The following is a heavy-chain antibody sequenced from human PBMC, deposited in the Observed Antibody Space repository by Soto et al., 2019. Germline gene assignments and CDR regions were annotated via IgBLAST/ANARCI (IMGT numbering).Heavy chain of an antibody. CDR1: GFPFTNFA. CDR3: AKDDFTDRGDDYFDY. J-gene: IGHJ4*02. V-gene: IGHV3-23*01. Sequence: GGSLRLSCAASGFPFTNFAMSWVRQAPGKGLEWVAGIGASGDITWYADSVKGRLSISRDNSKNTLYLQLNSLRFEDTAVYYCAKDDFTDRGDDYFDYWGPGTLVTVSS. CDR2: IGASGDIT. D-gene: IGHD2-21*02.